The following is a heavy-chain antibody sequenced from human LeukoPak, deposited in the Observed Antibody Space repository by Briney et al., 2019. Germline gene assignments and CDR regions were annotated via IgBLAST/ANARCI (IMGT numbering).Heavy chain of an antibody. CDR3: ARGDWDENYFDY. V-gene: IGHV1-18*04. Sequence: ASVKVSCKASGYTFTSYYMHWVRQAPGQGLEWMGWISAYNGNTNYAQKLQGRVTMTTDTSTSTAYMELRSLRSDDTAVYYCARGDWDENYFDYWGQGTLVTVSS. CDR1: GYTFTSYY. D-gene: IGHD1-1*01. J-gene: IGHJ4*02. CDR2: ISAYNGNT.